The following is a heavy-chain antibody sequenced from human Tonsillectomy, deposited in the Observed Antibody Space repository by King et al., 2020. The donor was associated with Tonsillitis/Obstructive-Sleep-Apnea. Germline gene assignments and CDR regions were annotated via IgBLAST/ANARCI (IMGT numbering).Heavy chain of an antibody. CDR3: ARVIPAAGSHWFDP. CDR2: IYYSGST. D-gene: IGHD6-13*01. V-gene: IGHV4-59*01. J-gene: IGHJ5*02. CDR1: GGSINNYY. Sequence: VPLQESGPGLVKPSETLSLTCTVSGGSINNYYWSWIRQPPGKGLEWIGYIYYSGSTNYNPSLKSRVTISVDTSKNQFSLRLSSVTAADTAVYYCARVIPAAGSHWFDPWGQGTLVTVSS.